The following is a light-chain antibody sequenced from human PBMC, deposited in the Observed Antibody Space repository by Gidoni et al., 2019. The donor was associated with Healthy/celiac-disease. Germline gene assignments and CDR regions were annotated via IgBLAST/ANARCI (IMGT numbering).Light chain of an antibody. CDR3: QSYDSSLSVVV. CDR2: GNS. Sequence: QSVLTPPPSVSGAPGQRVPIPCTGSSSNIGAGYDVHWYQQLPGTAPKLLIYGNSNRPSGVPDRFSGSKSGTSASLAITGLQAEDEADYYCQSYDSSLSVVVFGGGTKLTVL. V-gene: IGLV1-40*01. CDR1: SSNIGAGYD. J-gene: IGLJ2*01.